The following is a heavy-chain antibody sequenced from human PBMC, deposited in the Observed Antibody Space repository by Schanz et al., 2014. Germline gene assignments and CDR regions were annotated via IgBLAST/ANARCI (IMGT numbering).Heavy chain of an antibody. J-gene: IGHJ5*02. V-gene: IGHV1-18*01. CDR2: ISAYNGNT. D-gene: IGHD3-9*01. Sequence: PGVKKPGASVKVSCKASGYTFTSYGISWVRQAPGQGLEWMGWISAYNGNTKYPQKLQGRVTMTTDTSTSTAYMELRSLRSDDTAVYYCAKAEYDILTDSYSRLDPWGQGTLVTVSS. CDR1: GYTFTSYG. CDR3: AKAEYDILTDSYSRLDP.